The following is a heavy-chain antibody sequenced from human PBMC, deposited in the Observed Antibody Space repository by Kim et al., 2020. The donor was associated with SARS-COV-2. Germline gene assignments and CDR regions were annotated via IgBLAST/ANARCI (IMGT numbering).Heavy chain of an antibody. Sequence: SVKGRFTISRDNAKNSLYLQMNSLRAEDTAVYYCARVRYSSSWYGYYFDYWGQGTLVTVSS. V-gene: IGHV3-21*01. CDR3: ARVRYSSSWYGYYFDY. D-gene: IGHD6-13*01. J-gene: IGHJ4*02.